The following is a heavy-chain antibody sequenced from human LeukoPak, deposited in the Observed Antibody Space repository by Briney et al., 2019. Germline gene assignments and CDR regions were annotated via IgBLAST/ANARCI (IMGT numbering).Heavy chain of an antibody. CDR3: ARPLAVAGFDY. CDR2: INAGTGNT. J-gene: IGHJ4*02. Sequence: ASVTVSCTASRYMFTKYALHWVRQAPGQRLEWMGWINAGTGNTKYSQKFQDRVTITRDTSASTAYIELSSLRSEDTAMYYCARPLAVAGFDYWGQGTLVTVSS. V-gene: IGHV1-3*01. CDR1: RYMFTKYA. D-gene: IGHD6-19*01.